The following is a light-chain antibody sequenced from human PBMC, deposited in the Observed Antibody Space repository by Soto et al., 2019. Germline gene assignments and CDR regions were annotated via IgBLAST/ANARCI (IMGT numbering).Light chain of an antibody. CDR3: QQRSEWPIT. V-gene: IGKV3-11*01. J-gene: IGKJ5*01. CDR1: QSVYSY. Sequence: EIVLTQSTATLSLSPGESATLSCRASQSVYSYLVWYQQKPGQAPRLLIYDASNRATGIPARFSGSGSGTDFTLTISSLEPEDFAVYYCQQRSEWPITFGQGTRLEIK. CDR2: DAS.